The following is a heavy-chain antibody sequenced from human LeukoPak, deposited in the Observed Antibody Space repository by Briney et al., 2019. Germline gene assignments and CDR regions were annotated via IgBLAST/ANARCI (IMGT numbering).Heavy chain of an antibody. CDR2: SNPNTGAT. V-gene: IGHV1-2*02. Sequence: ASVKVSCKASGYTLTGCYLHWVRQAPGQGLEWMGWSNPNTGATHSAQKFQGRITMTRDTSISTASMDMSRLRSDDTAVYSCARDRVGSGWPRPYYFEVWGKGTLVTVSS. CDR1: GYTLTGCY. D-gene: IGHD6-19*01. J-gene: IGHJ4*02. CDR3: ARDRVGSGWPRPYYFEV.